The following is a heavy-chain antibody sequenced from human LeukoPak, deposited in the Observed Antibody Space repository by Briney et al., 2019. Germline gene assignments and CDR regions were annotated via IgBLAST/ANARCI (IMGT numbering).Heavy chain of an antibody. D-gene: IGHD6-19*01. V-gene: IGHV3-30*01. CDR1: GFTFSNYA. Sequence: GGSLRLSCVASGFTFSNYAIHWVRRPPGKGLEWVAVMSTDGSLQYYANSVKGRFTISRDNYKSTLFLQMDSLSAADTAVYYCGRQVAPGQWLVNLWGQGTLVTVSS. J-gene: IGHJ5*02. CDR3: GRQVAPGQWLVNL. CDR2: MSTDGSLQ.